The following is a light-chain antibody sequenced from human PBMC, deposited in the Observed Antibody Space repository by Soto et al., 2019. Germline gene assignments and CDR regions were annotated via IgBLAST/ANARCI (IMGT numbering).Light chain of an antibody. CDR1: QSIDSW. V-gene: IGKV1-5*01. CDR2: DAS. CDR3: QHYNSYSEA. Sequence: DIQMTQSPSTLSASIGDGVTITCRASQSIDSWLAWYQHKPGKAPKLLIYDASSLESGVPSRFSGSGSGTEFTLTISSLQPDDFATYYCQHYNSYSEAFGQGTKVDIK. J-gene: IGKJ1*01.